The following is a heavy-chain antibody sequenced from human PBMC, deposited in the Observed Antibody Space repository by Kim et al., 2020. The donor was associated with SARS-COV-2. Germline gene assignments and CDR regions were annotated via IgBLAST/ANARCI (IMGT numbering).Heavy chain of an antibody. D-gene: IGHD3-3*01. Sequence: KGRFTISRDNSKNTLYIQMSSLRAEETAVYYCVKDRRFLEWLLPHDAFDIWGQGTMVTVSS. V-gene: IGHV3-64*05. J-gene: IGHJ3*02. CDR3: VKDRRFLEWLLPHDAFDI.